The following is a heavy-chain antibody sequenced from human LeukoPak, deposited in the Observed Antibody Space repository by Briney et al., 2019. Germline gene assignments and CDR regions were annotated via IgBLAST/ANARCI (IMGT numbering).Heavy chain of an antibody. D-gene: IGHD6-19*01. V-gene: IGHV4-59*08. CDR2: VHYSGST. J-gene: IGHJ6*02. CDR1: GGSISNYY. Sequence: PSETLSLTCTVSGGSISNYYWSWMRQSPGEGLEWIGYVHYSGSTNYNPPLKSRVTVSVDMSQNQFSLKLNSVTAADTAVYFCARHSGFLTLYYSGLDVWGQGTTDTVSS. CDR3: ARHSGFLTLYYSGLDV.